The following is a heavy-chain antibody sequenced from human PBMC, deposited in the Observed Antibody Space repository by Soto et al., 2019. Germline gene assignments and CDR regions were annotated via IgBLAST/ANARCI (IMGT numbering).Heavy chain of an antibody. D-gene: IGHD3-16*01. CDR2: ISPNGQGI. Sequence: GGSLRLSCGVSGFTVTSNGVSWVRQAPGKGLEWVSAISPNGQGIWYADSVKGRFTISRDNAKNSLYLQMNNLRPEDTAVYYCAGGDSGSFDSWGQGTLVTVSS. CDR3: AGGDSGSFDS. CDR1: GFTVTSNG. J-gene: IGHJ4*02. V-gene: IGHV3-21*04.